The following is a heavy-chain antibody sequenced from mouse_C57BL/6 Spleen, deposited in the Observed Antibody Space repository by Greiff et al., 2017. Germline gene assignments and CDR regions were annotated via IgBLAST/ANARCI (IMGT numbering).Heavy chain of an antibody. CDR3: ARIGGYAMDY. D-gene: IGHD3-1*01. Sequence: VQLQQPGAELVMPGASVKLSCKASGYTFTSYWMHWVKQRPGQGLEWIGEIDPSDSYTNYNQKFQGKSTLTVDKSSSTAYMQLSSLTSEDSAVYYCARIGGYAMDYWGQGTSVTVSS. CDR2: IDPSDSYT. V-gene: IGHV1-69*01. J-gene: IGHJ4*01. CDR1: GYTFTSYW.